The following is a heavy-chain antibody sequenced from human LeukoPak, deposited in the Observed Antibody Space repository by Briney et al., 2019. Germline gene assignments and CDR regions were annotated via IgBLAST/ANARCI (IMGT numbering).Heavy chain of an antibody. D-gene: IGHD3-10*01. CDR3: ARDVYYDSGSRIENWLDP. CDR1: RFTFSNAW. CDR2: IKSKTEGGTT. V-gene: IGHV3-15*01. J-gene: IGHJ5*02. Sequence: GGSLRLSCAASRFTFSNAWVSWVRQAPGKGLEWVGRIKSKTEGGTTDYAAPVKGRFTISRDNSKNTLYLQVNSLRAEDTAVYYCARDVYYDSGSRIENWLDPWGQGTLVTVSS.